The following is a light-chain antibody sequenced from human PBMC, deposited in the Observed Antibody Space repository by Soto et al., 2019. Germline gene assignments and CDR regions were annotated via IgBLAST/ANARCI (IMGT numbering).Light chain of an antibody. CDR3: QQYDNLLSFT. Sequence: DIQMTQSPSSLSASVGDRVTITCQASQDISNYLNWYQQKPGQAPKLLIYDASNLETGVPSRFSGSGSGSDFTFTISSLQPKDIATCYCQQYDNLLSFTFGPGTKVDIK. J-gene: IGKJ3*01. CDR2: DAS. V-gene: IGKV1-33*01. CDR1: QDISNY.